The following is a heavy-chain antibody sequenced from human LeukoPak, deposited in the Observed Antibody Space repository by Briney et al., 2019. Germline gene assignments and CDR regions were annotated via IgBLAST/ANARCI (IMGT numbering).Heavy chain of an antibody. D-gene: IGHD4-17*01. J-gene: IGHJ4*02. CDR1: GFTFDDYA. CDR3: AKTPDYGDDYYFDY. CDR2: ISWNSGSI. Sequence: GRSLRLSCAASGFTFDDYAMHWVRQAPGKGLEWVSGISWNSGSIGYADSVKGRFTISRDNAKNALYLQMNSLRAEDKALYYCAKTPDYGDDYYFDYWGQGTLVTVSS. V-gene: IGHV3-9*01.